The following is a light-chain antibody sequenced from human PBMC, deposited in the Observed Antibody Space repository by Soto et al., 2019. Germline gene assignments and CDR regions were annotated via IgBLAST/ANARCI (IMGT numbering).Light chain of an antibody. CDR1: SSNIGKNS. J-gene: IGLJ1*01. V-gene: IGLV1-47*02. CDR2: SNN. Sequence: QSGLTQSPSASGPPGQRVTIPCSGSSSNIGKNSVYWYQQFPGTAPKLLIYSNNKRPSGVPDRFSASKSGTSASLAISGLRSEDEADYYCAAWDDGLNGYVFGTGTKVTVL. CDR3: AAWDDGLNGYV.